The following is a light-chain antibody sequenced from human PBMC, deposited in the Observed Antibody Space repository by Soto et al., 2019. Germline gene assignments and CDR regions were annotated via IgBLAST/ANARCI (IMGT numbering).Light chain of an antibody. CDR1: QSVSSSY. CDR3: QQYGSSLYT. V-gene: IGKV3-20*01. J-gene: IGKJ2*01. Sequence: EIVLTQSPGTLSLSPGERATLSCRASQSVSSSYLAWYQQKPGQAPRHLIYGASSRATGIPDRFSGSGSGTDFTLTISRLEPEDFAVYYCQQYGSSLYTFGHGTKLEIK. CDR2: GAS.